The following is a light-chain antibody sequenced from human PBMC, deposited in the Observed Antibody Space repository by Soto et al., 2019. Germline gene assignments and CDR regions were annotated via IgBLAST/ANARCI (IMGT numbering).Light chain of an antibody. CDR2: DVS. J-gene: IGLJ2*01. CDR3: CSYAGIYVV. Sequence: QSALTQPRSMSGSPGQSVTISCTGTTGDVGSFDYVSWYQRHPGKAPKLIIYDVSVRPSGVPDRFSASKSGNTASLTISGLQAEDDAEYYCCSYAGIYVVFGEGTKVTVL. V-gene: IGLV2-11*01. CDR1: TGDVGSFDY.